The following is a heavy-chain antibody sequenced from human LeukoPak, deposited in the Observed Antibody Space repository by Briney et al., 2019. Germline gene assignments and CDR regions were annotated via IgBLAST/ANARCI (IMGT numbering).Heavy chain of an antibody. J-gene: IGHJ4*02. CDR1: GFTFSSYS. CDR2: ISSSSSYI. V-gene: IGHV3-21*01. CDR3: ARDWPIQNSSNWYGYRWWDY. D-gene: IGHD6-13*01. Sequence: PGGSLRLSCAASGFTFSSYSMNWVRQAPGKGLEWVSSISSSSSYIYYADSVKGRFTISRDNAKNSLYLQMNSLRAEDTAVYYCARDWPIQNSSNWYGYRWWDYWGQGTLVTVSS.